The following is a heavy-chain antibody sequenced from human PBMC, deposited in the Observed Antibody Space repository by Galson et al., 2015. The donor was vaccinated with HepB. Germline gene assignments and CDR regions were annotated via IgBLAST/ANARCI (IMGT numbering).Heavy chain of an antibody. CDR2: IILISGIT. J-gene: IGHJ3*02. D-gene: IGHD3-10*01. CDR3: ARRAGMETPMVGVFDI. CDR1: GGTLGRDD. Sequence: SVKVSCKASGGTLGRDDITWLRQAPGQGLEWKGRIILISGITNYAQKFQGRVMIAADESTGTVYMELRSLTSEDTAIYFCARRAGMETPMVGVFDIWGQGAMVTVSS. V-gene: IGHV1-69*13.